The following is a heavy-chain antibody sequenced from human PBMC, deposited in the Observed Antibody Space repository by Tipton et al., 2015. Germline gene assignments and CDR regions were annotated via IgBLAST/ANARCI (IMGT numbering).Heavy chain of an antibody. CDR1: AAFFHNYA. CDR3: ASTDDLDRMDYSYFEI. D-gene: IGHD3-9*01. V-gene: IGHV1-69*01. Sequence: QVQLVQSGAEVKKPGSSVKVSCKTSAAFFHNYAFTWMRQAPGEGLEWMGGIIALFGTTDYAQKFQGRVTITADDSAYTVYMELSSLIFQDTAVYYCASTDDLDRMDYSYFEIWGQGTLVTVSS. J-gene: IGHJ4*02. CDR2: IIALFGTT.